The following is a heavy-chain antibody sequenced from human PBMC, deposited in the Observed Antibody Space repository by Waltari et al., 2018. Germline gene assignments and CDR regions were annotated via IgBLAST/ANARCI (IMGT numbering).Heavy chain of an antibody. CDR1: GFSFSDHY. D-gene: IGHD3-16*01. Sequence: EVYLVDSGGDLVQPGGSLRLSCEASGFSFSDHYLNWVRQAPGKGLEWVGRVRTKRGSYSTHYSDSVKGRFTISRDDSKNSLYLQMDSIKTEDTAVYYCAGETYDRNYYYDCDYWGQGTPVTVSS. V-gene: IGHV3-72*01. CDR2: VRTKRGSYST. J-gene: IGHJ4*02. CDR3: AGETYDRNYYYDCDY.